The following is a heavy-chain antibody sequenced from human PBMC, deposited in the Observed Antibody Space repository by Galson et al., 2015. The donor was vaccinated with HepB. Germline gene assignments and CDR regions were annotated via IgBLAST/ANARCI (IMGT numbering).Heavy chain of an antibody. CDR2: INAGNGNT. D-gene: IGHD4-17*01. CDR1: GYTFTSYA. J-gene: IGHJ5*02. CDR3: AGDSPNDYGDYNWFDP. V-gene: IGHV1-3*01. Sequence: SVKVSCKASGYTFTSYAMHWVRQAPGQRLKWMGWINAGNGNTKYSQKFQGRVTITRDTSASTAYMELSSLRSEDTAVYCCAGDSPNDYGDYNWFDPWGQGTLVTVSS.